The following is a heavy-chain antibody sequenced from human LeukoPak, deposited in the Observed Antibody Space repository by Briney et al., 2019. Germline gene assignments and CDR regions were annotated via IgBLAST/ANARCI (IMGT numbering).Heavy chain of an antibody. D-gene: IGHD3-10*01. Sequence: GGPLGLSVQAPGSNSIFKTIPLAGSGQARGKGLEWVSSISGDNTYYAESIKGRFTISRDNSKNTLYLQMNSLRAEDTAVYYCAKDQLLGWGQGTLVTVSS. CDR2: ISGDNT. J-gene: IGHJ4*02. V-gene: IGHV3-23*01. CDR3: AKDQLLG. CDR1: GSNSIFKTIP.